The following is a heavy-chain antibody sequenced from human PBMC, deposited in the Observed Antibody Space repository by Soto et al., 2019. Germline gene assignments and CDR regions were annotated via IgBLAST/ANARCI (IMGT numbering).Heavy chain of an antibody. V-gene: IGHV1-2*04. CDR3: ARLYYYDRRGYSAYYYYGMDV. J-gene: IGHJ6*02. CDR2: INPNSGGT. Sequence: ASVKVSCKASGYTFTGYYMHWVRQAPGQGLEWMGWINPNSGGTNYAQKFQGWVTMTRDTSISTAYMELSRLRSDDTAVYYCARLYYYDRRGYSAYYYYGMDVWGQGTTVTVSS. CDR1: GYTFTGYY. D-gene: IGHD3-22*01.